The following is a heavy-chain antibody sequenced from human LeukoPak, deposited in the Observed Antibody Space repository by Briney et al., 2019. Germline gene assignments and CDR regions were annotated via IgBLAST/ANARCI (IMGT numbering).Heavy chain of an antibody. Sequence: GGSLRLSCAASGFTFSNYAMSWVRQAPGRGLEWVSIISGSGAGTYNADSVKGRFTISRDNSENTLYLQMDSLGGEDTAVHYCTKSVMGYCSSTSCYFDYWGQGTLVTVSS. CDR2: ISGSGAGT. CDR3: TKSVMGYCSSTSCYFDY. D-gene: IGHD2-2*01. J-gene: IGHJ4*02. V-gene: IGHV3-23*01. CDR1: GFTFSNYA.